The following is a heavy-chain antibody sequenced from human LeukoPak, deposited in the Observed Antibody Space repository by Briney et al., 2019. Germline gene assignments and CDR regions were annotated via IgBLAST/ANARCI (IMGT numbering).Heavy chain of an antibody. D-gene: IGHD4-17*01. CDR1: GFTFSSYS. CDR2: ISSSSSYI. Sequence: PGGSLRLSCAASGFTFSSYSMNWVRKAPGKGLEWVSSISSSSSYIYYADSVKGRFTISRDNAKNSLYLQMNSLRAEDTAVYYCARDDSYGDYPGFDYWGQGTLVTVSS. V-gene: IGHV3-21*01. J-gene: IGHJ4*02. CDR3: ARDDSYGDYPGFDY.